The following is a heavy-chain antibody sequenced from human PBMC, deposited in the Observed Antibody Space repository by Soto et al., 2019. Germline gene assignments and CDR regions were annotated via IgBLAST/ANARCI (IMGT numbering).Heavy chain of an antibody. CDR1: FASFSSNSYH. CDR3: ARSPAAIWYFDY. CDR2: IYYSGST. Sequence: SETLSLTCSVSFASFSSNSYHWGWIRQPPGKGLEWIGYIYYSGSTNYNPSLKSRVTISVDTSKNQFSLKLSSVTAADTAVYYCARSPAAIWYFDYWGQGTLVTVSS. D-gene: IGHD2-2*02. V-gene: IGHV4-61*01. J-gene: IGHJ4*02.